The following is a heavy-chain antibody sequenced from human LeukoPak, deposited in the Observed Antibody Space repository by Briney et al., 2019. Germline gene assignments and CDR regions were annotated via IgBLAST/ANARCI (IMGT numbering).Heavy chain of an antibody. D-gene: IGHD6-6*01. CDR3: ARDRGSSSSWHYYYYMDV. CDR1: GGTFSSYA. CDR2: IIPIFGTA. V-gene: IGHV1-69*05. J-gene: IGHJ6*03. Sequence: SSVKLSCKASGGTFSSYAISWVRQPPGQGLEWMGRIIPIFGTANYAQKFQGRVTITTDESTSTAYMELSSLRSEDTAVYYCARDRGSSSSWHYYYYMDVWGKGTTVTVSS.